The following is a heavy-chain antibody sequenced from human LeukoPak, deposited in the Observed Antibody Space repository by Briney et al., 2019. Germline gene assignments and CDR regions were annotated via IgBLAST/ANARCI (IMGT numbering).Heavy chain of an antibody. D-gene: IGHD3-10*01. CDR2: ISAYNGNT. V-gene: IGHV1-18*01. J-gene: IGHJ1*01. CDR1: GYTFTSYG. CDR3: ARASMEGFGELSEYFQH. Sequence: ASVKVSCKASGYTFTSYGISWMRQAPGQGLEWMGWISAYNGNTNYAQKLQGRVTMTTDTSTSTAYMELRSLRSDDTAVYYCARASMEGFGELSEYFQHWGQGTLVTVSS.